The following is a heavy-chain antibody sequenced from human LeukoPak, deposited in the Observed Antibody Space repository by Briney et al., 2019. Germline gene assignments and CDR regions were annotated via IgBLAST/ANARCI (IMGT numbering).Heavy chain of an antibody. J-gene: IGHJ5*02. CDR1: GGSISSSSYY. Sequence: PSETLSLTCTVSGGSISSSSYYWGWIRQPPGKGLEWIGSIYYSGSTYYNPSLKSRVTISVDTSKNQFSLKLSSVTAADTAVYYCARLTYYYYGSGSYYTWFDPWGQETLVTVSS. CDR2: IYYSGST. V-gene: IGHV4-39*01. D-gene: IGHD3-10*01. CDR3: ARLTYYYYGSGSYYTWFDP.